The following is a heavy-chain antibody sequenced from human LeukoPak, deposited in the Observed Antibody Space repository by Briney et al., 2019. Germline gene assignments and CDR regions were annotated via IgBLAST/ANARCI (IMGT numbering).Heavy chain of an antibody. D-gene: IGHD3-10*01. V-gene: IGHV1-2*02. J-gene: IGHJ4*02. CDR3: ARTYYYGSGSYTPGDY. CDR1: GYTFTGYY. Sequence: ASVKVSCKASGYTFTGYYMHWVRQAPGQGLEWMGWINPNRGGTNYAQKFQGRVNMTRDTSIRTAYMELSRLRSDDTAVYYCARTYYYGSGSYTPGDYWGQGTLVTVSS. CDR2: INPNRGGT.